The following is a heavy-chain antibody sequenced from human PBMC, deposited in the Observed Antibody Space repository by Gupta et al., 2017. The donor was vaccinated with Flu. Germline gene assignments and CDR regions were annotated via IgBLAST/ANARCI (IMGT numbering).Heavy chain of an antibody. D-gene: IGHD3-3*01. CDR3: ARXFWVYQNNYDVDV. V-gene: IGHV3-30*03. CDR2: VSYDGTRK. Sequence: QVQLVESGGGVVQPGRSLRLSCAASGFTFSSYGMHWARQAPGKGLEWVAVVSYDGTRKYYADSVKGRFTISRDNSKNTVYLQMNSLRPEDXAXFYCARXFWVYQNNYDVDVWGQGTTVTVSS. CDR1: GFTFSSYG. J-gene: IGHJ6*03.